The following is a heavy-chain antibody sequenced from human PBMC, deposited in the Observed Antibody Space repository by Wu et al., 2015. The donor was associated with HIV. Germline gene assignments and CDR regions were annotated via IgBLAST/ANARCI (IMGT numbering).Heavy chain of an antibody. D-gene: IGHD3-22*01. Sequence: QIQLVQSGAEVRKPGASVKVSCKASGYSFSDFGFHWVRQAPGQGLEWMEWISAYKGNTNYAQKFQARVIMTTDTSTGTAYLELRSLRSDDTALYFCARGHYYDTTSSPSYWGQGTLVTVSS. CDR1: GYSFSDFG. CDR2: ISAYKGNT. J-gene: IGHJ4*02. V-gene: IGHV1-18*01. CDR3: ARGHYYDTTSSPSY.